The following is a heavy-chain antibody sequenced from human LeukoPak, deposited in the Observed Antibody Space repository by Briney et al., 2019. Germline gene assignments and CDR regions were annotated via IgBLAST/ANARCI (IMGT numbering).Heavy chain of an antibody. D-gene: IGHD2-15*01. CDR1: GYTLTELS. CDR2: FDPEDGET. Sequence: ASVKVSCKVSGYTLTELSMHWVRQAPGKGLEWMGGFDPEDGETIYAQKFQGRVTMTEDTSTDTAYMELSSLRSEDTAVYYCAKDHGAGGRTHDWGRLDYWGQGTLVTVSS. CDR3: AKDHGAGGRTHDWGRLDY. V-gene: IGHV1-24*01. J-gene: IGHJ4*02.